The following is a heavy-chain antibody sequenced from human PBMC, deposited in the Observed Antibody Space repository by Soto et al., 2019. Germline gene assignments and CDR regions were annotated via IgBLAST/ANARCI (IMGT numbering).Heavy chain of an antibody. J-gene: IGHJ4*02. D-gene: IGHD2-21*01. CDR3: ARDGEVF. V-gene: IGHV3-74*01. CDR2: INTDGSTT. Sequence: GGSLRLSCAASGFTFNSNWMLWVRRLPGRGLEWVSRINTDGSTTSYEDYVEGRFTITRDNADNTLYLQMNSPRAEDTAVYYCARDGEVFWGQGTLVTVS. CDR1: GFTFNSNW.